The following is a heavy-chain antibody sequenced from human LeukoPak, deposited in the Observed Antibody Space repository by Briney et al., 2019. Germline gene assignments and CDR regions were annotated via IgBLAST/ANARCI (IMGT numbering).Heavy chain of an antibody. V-gene: IGHV1-69*13. CDR3: AKDSSGYYSGLYYYYGMDV. CDR2: IIPIFGTA. CDR1: GGTFSSYA. Sequence: ASVKVSCKASGGTFSSYAISWVRQAPGQGLEWMGGIIPIFGTANYAQKFQGRATITADESTSTAYMELSSLRSEDTAVYYCAKDSSGYYSGLYYYYGMDVWGQGTTVTVSS. J-gene: IGHJ6*02. D-gene: IGHD3-22*01.